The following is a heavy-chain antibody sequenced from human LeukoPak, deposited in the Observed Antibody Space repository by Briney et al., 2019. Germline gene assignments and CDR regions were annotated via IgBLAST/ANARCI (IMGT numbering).Heavy chain of an antibody. V-gene: IGHV3-7*03. D-gene: IGHD3-22*01. Sequence: GGSLRLSCTASGFTFSNFWMGWVRQAPGKGLEWVANIKQDETEKFYLGSVKGRFTISRDNSKNTLYLQMNSLRAEDTAVYYCAKDGRRITMIVVVIGNAFDIWGQGTMVTVSS. J-gene: IGHJ3*02. CDR2: IKQDETEK. CDR1: GFTFSNFW. CDR3: AKDGRRITMIVVVIGNAFDI.